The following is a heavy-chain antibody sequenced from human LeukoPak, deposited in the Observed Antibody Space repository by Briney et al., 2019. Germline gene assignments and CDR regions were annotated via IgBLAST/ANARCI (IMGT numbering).Heavy chain of an antibody. CDR2: ISGSGDNT. D-gene: IGHD2-21*02. J-gene: IGHJ4*02. V-gene: IGHV3-23*01. CDR3: VKDWSDEAKCGADCLEY. CDR1: GFNFYIYA. Sequence: GGSLRLSCAASGFNFYIYAMSWVRQAPGKGLEWVSRISGSGDNTYYADSVKGRYTISRDNSKNTLYLQMNTLRAEDTAVYYCVKDWSDEAKCGADCLEYWGQGTLVTVSS.